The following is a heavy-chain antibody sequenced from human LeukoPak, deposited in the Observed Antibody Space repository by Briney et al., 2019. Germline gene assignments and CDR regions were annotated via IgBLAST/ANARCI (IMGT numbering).Heavy chain of an antibody. CDR3: AKDWLLSA. CDR2: ITSSSSYI. V-gene: IGHV3-21*04. D-gene: IGHD2/OR15-2a*01. J-gene: IGHJ5*02. Sequence: GGSLRLSCAASGFTFSSYSMNWVRQAPGKGLEWVSSITSSSSYIYYADSVKGRFTISRDSSKNTLYLQMNSLRAEDTAVYYCAKDWLLSAWGQGTLVTVSS. CDR1: GFTFSSYS.